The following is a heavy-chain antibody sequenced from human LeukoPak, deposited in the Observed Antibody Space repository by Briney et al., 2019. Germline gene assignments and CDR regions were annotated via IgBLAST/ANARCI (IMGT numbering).Heavy chain of an antibody. CDR2: INYSGIA. CDR1: GGSVRSGSYY. Sequence: PSETLSLTCSVAGGSVRSGSYYWTWIRQPPGEGLEWIGHINYSGIATYKPSLKSRVTISVDTSNNQFSLKVNSVTAADTAVYYCARVSQCNRDQLICRFDIWGQGTMVTVSS. CDR3: ARVSQCNRDQLICRFDI. J-gene: IGHJ3*02. V-gene: IGHV4-61*01. D-gene: IGHD2/OR15-2a*01.